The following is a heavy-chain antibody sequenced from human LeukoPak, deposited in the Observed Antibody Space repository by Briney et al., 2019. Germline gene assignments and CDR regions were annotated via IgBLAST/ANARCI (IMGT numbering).Heavy chain of an antibody. J-gene: IGHJ4*02. V-gene: IGHV1-69-2*01. CDR3: ATTRGYSYGYYFDY. D-gene: IGHD5-18*01. CDR1: GYTVTDYY. Sequence: ASVKISCKASGYTVTDYYMHWVQQAPGKGLEWMGRVDPEDGETIYAEKFQGRVTITADTSTDTAYMELSSLRSEDTAVYYCATTRGYSYGYYFDYWGQGTLVTVSS. CDR2: VDPEDGET.